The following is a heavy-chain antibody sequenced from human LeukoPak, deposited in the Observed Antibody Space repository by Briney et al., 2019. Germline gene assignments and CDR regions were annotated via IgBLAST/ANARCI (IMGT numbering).Heavy chain of an antibody. D-gene: IGHD5-18*01. CDR1: GYTFTGYY. J-gene: IGHJ4*02. V-gene: IGHV1-2*06. CDR2: INPNSGGT. CDR3: ASVVGYSYGFDY. Sequence: ASVKVSCKASGYTFTGYYMHWVRQAPGQGLEWMGRINPNSGGTNYAQKFQGRVTMTRDTSISTAYMELSRLRSDDTAVYYCASVVGYSYGFDYWGQGTLVTVSS.